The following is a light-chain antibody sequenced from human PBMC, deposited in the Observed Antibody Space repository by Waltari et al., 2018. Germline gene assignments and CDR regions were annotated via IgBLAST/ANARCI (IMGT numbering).Light chain of an antibody. J-gene: IGKJ2*01. CDR1: HSLLHTNKKNY. Sequence: IVVTQSPDSLAVTLGERATMNCKSSHSLLHTNKKNYLAWYQLRPGQPPKLLIYWASTRESGVPGRFSGSGSGTDFTLTISGLQAEDVAVYYCQQYYSTPNTFGQGTKLEIK. V-gene: IGKV4-1*01. CDR2: WAS. CDR3: QQYYSTPNT.